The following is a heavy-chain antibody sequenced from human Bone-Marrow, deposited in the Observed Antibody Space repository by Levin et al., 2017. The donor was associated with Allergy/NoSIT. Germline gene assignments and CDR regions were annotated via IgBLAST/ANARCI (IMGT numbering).Heavy chain of an antibody. J-gene: IGHJ4*02. V-gene: IGHV3-13*04. Sequence: GESLKISCAASGFTFSSYDMHWVRQATGRGLEWVSAIGTAADSYYSGSLKGRFTVSRDHAKNSFYLQMNSLRAGDTAVYYCARVALPRYCTSTSCSDSGYYFDYWGQGTLVTVSS. CDR1: GFTFSSYD. CDR3: ARVALPRYCTSTSCSDSGYYFDY. CDR2: IGTAADS. D-gene: IGHD2-2*01.